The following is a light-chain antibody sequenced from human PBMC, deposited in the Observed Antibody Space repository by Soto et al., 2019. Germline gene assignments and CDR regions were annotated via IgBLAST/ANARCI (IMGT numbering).Light chain of an antibody. V-gene: IGKV1-39*01. CDR2: TAS. Sequence: DIQMTQSPSSLSASVGDRVTITCRASQSISSYLNWYQQKPGKAPKLLIYTASSLQSGVPSRFCGSGSGTDFTLTISSLQPEDFATYYCQQSYRTPQTFGQGTKLEIK. CDR1: QSISSY. CDR3: QQSYRTPQT. J-gene: IGKJ2*01.